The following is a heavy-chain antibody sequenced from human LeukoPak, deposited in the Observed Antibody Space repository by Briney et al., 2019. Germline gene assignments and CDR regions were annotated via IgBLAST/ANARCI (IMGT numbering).Heavy chain of an antibody. Sequence: GGSLRLSCAASGFTFSSHAMSWVRQAPGKGLEWVSGIGGSGDTYYADSVRGRFTVSRDNSKNTLYLQMNSLRAEDTALYYCAKEPASGSCFDYWGQGTLVTVSS. J-gene: IGHJ4*02. CDR1: GFTFSSHA. D-gene: IGHD3-10*01. V-gene: IGHV3-23*01. CDR3: AKEPASGSCFDY. CDR2: IGGSGDT.